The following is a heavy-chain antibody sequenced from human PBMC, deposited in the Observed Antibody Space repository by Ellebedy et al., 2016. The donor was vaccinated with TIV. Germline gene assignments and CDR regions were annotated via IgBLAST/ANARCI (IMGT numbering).Heavy chain of an antibody. Sequence: PGGSLRLSCAASGLTFSVYNMAWVRQGPGKGLEWVSQIGSDTFTRHYADSVRGRFTISRDNAKNSLFLQMDSLRDEDTAMYYCAREVDPGVGYFDLWGRGTLVTVSS. CDR3: AREVDPGVGYFDL. V-gene: IGHV3-48*02. CDR1: GLTFSVYN. D-gene: IGHD3-10*01. J-gene: IGHJ2*01. CDR2: IGSDTFTR.